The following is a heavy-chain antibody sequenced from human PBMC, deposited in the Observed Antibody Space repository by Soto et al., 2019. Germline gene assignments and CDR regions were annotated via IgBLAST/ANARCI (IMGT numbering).Heavy chain of an antibody. D-gene: IGHD6-6*01. CDR3: ARAKTRIAARPSPREYYYGMDV. V-gene: IGHV3-74*01. J-gene: IGHJ6*02. Sequence: EVQLVESGGGLVQPGGSLRLSCAASGFTFSSYWMHWVHQAPGKGLVWVSRINSDGSSTSYADSVKGRFTISRDNAKNTLYLQMNSLRAEDTAVYYCARAKTRIAARPSPREYYYGMDVWGQGTTVTVSS. CDR2: INSDGSST. CDR1: GFTFSSYW.